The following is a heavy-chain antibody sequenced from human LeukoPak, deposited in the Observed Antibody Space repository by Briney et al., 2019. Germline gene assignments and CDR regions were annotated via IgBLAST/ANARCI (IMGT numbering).Heavy chain of an antibody. CDR2: IIPIFGTA. J-gene: IGHJ5*02. D-gene: IGHD2-2*01. V-gene: IGHV1-69*05. CDR3: AREGYCSSTSCYANWFDP. CDR1: GGTFRTYA. Sequence: ASVKVSCKASGGTFRTYAISWVRQAPGQGLEWMGGIIPIFGTANYAQKFQGRVTITTDESTSTAYMELSSLRSEDTAVYYCAREGYCSSTSCYANWFDPWGQGTLVTVSS.